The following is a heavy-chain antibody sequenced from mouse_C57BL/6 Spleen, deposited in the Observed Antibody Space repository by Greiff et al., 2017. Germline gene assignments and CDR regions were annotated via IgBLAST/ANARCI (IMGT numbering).Heavy chain of an antibody. CDR3: ASKGNWDWYFDV. Sequence: QVQLQQPGAELVRPGSSVKMSCKASGYTFTSYWMHWVKQRPIQGLEWIGNIYPSDSETHYNQKFKDKATLTVDKSSSTAYMQLSSLTSEDSAVYYCASKGNWDWYFDVWGTGTTVTVSS. CDR2: IYPSDSET. J-gene: IGHJ1*03. CDR1: GYTFTSYW. V-gene: IGHV1-52*01. D-gene: IGHD4-1*01.